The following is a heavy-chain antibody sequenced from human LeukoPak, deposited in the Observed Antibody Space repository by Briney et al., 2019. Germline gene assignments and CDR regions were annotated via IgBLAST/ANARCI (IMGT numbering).Heavy chain of an antibody. CDR1: GYTFTRYY. D-gene: IGHD6-19*01. J-gene: IGHJ4*02. CDR2: INTSGRST. CDR3: ASGGRAIHQW. V-gene: IGHV1-46*01. Sequence: ASVKVSCKASGYTFTRYYMHWVRQAPGQGLEWMGKINTSGRSTSDAQKLQSRVSMTTDMSTSTVYMELSRLRSEDTAVYYGASGGRAIHQWWGQGTLVTVSS.